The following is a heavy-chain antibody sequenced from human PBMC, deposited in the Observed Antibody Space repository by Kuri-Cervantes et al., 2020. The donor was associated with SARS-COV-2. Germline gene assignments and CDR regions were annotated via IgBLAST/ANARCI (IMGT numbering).Heavy chain of an antibody. CDR3: ARDPLDFWSAHYYYYMDV. J-gene: IGHJ6*03. V-gene: IGHV3-74*01. D-gene: IGHD3-3*01. CDR2: INSDGSST. Sequence: GESLKISCAASGFTFSSYWMHWVRQAPGKGLVWVSRINSDGSSTSYADSVKGRFTISRDNAKNTLYLQMNSLRAEDTAAYYCARDPLDFWSAHYYYYMDVWGKGTTVTVSS. CDR1: GFTFSSYW.